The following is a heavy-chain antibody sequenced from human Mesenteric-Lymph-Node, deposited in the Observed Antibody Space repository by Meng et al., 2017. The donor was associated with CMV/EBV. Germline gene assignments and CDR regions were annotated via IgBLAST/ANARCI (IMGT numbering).Heavy chain of an antibody. V-gene: IGHV3-23*01. CDR1: GFTFRNYA. CDR3: AKSGVDYDFWNSYYPNEGYYFDH. D-gene: IGHD3-3*01. CDR2: ISGGGDRT. J-gene: IGHJ4*02. Sequence: GGSLRLSCAASGFTFRNYAMSWVRQAPGKGLEWVSTISGGGDRTYYAVSVKGRFTFSRDNSKNTLYLQMHSLKAEDTAVYYCAKSGVDYDFWNSYYPNEGYYFDHWGRGTLVTVSS.